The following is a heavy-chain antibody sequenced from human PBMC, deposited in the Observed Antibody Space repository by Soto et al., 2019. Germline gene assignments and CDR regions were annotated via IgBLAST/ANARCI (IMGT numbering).Heavy chain of an antibody. J-gene: IGHJ4*02. CDR2: ISSSSSTI. V-gene: IGHV3-48*01. Sequence: EVQLVESGGGLVQPGGSLRLSCAASGFTFSSNSMNWVRQAPGKGLEWVSYISSSSSTIYYADSVKGRFTISRDNAKNSLYLQMNSLRAEDTAVYYCARDLTGIYYGDYLPPLYYFDYWGQGTLVTVSS. CDR1: GFTFSSNS. CDR3: ARDLTGIYYGDYLPPLYYFDY. D-gene: IGHD4-17*01.